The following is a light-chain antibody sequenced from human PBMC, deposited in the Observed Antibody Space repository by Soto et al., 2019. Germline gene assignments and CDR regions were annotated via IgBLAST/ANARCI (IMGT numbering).Light chain of an antibody. CDR2: LEGSGSY. CDR1: SGHSSYI. J-gene: IGLJ3*02. V-gene: IGLV4-60*02. CDR3: ETWDSNESWV. Sequence: QPVLTQSSSASASLGSSVKLTCTLSSGHSSYIIAWHQQQPGKAPRYLMKLEGSGSYNKGSGVPDRFSGSSSGADRYLTISNLQFEDEADYYCETWDSNESWVFGGGTKLTV.